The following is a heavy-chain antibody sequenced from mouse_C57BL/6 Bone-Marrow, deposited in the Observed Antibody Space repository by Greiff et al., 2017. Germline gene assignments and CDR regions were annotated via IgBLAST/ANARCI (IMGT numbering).Heavy chain of an antibody. CDR2: INPGSGGT. J-gene: IGHJ2*01. D-gene: IGHD4-1*01. CDR1: GYAFTNYL. CDR3: ARRLTGTGGDY. Sequence: QVQLQQSGAELVRPGTSVKVSCKASGYAFTNYLIEWVKQRPGQGLEWIGVINPGSGGTNYNEKFKGKATLTADKSSSTAYMQLSSLTSDDSAVYYCARRLTGTGGDYWGQGTTLTVSS. V-gene: IGHV1-54*01.